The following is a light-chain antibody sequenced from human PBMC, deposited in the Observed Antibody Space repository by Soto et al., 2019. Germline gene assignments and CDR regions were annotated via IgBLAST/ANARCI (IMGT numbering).Light chain of an antibody. J-gene: IGKJ5*01. CDR1: QSVSDW. Sequence: DLQMTQSPSSVSASVGDRVTITCRASQSVSDWLAWYQQKPGKAPKLLIYFASRLQSGVPSRFSGDGSGTDFTLTINSLQPEDFATYYCQQVSNFPITFGQGTRLEIK. CDR3: QQVSNFPIT. CDR2: FAS. V-gene: IGKV1-12*01.